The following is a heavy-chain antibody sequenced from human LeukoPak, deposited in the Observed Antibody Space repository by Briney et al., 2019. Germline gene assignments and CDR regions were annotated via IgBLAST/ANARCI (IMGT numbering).Heavy chain of an antibody. CDR3: AKDPHYYDSSGYQDAFDI. D-gene: IGHD3-22*01. V-gene: IGHV3-23*01. CDR2: ISGSGGST. Sequence: GGSLRLSCAASGFTFSSYAMSWVRQAPGKGLEWVSAISGSGGSTYYADSVKGRFTISRDNSKNTLYLQMNSLRAEDTAVYYCAKDPHYYDSSGYQDAFDIWGQGTMVTVSS. J-gene: IGHJ3*02. CDR1: GFTFSSYA.